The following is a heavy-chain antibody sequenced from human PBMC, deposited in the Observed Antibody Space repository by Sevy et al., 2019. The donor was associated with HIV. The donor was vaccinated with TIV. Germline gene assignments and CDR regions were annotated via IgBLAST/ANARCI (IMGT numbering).Heavy chain of an antibody. V-gene: IGHV3-66*01. J-gene: IGHJ6*02. CDR3: ARDRYYDASGYYYYYYGMDV. CDR1: GLSVSDNY. Sequence: GGSLRLSCAASGLSVSDNYMNWVRQAPGKGLELVSVIYSDGRTYYADSVNGRFTISRDNSKNTLYLHMNNLRPEDTAVYYCARDRYYDASGYYYYYYGMDVWGQGTTVTVS. D-gene: IGHD3-22*01. CDR2: IYSDGRT.